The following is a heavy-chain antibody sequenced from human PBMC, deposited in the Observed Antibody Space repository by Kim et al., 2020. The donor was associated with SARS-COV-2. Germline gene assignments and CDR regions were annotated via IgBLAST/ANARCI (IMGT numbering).Heavy chain of an antibody. CDR2: INPYSGGA. CDR1: GYSFTGFY. J-gene: IGHJ4*02. D-gene: IGHD5-18*01. CDR3: TRYDTHGYSDY. V-gene: IGHV1-2*06. Sequence: ASVKVSCKASGYSFTGFYIHWARQAPGQGLEWMGRINPYSGGANYARKFQGRVTVTSDTSRSTAYMDLSGLTSDDTAVYFCTRYDTHGYSDYWGQGTLVAVSS.